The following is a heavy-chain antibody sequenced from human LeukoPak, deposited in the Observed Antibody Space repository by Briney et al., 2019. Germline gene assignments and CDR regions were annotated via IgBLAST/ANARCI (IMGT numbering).Heavy chain of an antibody. CDR2: TSGSGGST. Sequence: QPGGSLRLSCAASGFTFSSYAMSWVRQAPGKGLEWVSATSGSGGSTYYADSVKGRFTISRDNSKNTLYLQMNSLRAEDTAVYYCAKGTITPIYGSGSFYDYWGQGTLVTVSS. V-gene: IGHV3-23*01. J-gene: IGHJ4*02. CDR3: AKGTITPIYGSGSFYDY. D-gene: IGHD3-10*01. CDR1: GFTFSSYA.